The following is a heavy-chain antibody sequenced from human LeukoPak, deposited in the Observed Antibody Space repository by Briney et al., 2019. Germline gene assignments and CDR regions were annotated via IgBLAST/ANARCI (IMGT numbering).Heavy chain of an antibody. J-gene: IGHJ4*02. CDR1: GYTFTDYH. V-gene: IGHV1-2*02. CDR2: INPNSGGT. CDR3: ARDPAAGSVFDY. D-gene: IGHD6-13*01. Sequence: ASVKVSCKASGYTFTDYHMHWVRQAPGQGLEWMGWINPNSGGTDYAQKFQGRVTMTRDTSITTAYMELSRLRSDDTAVYYCARDPAAGSVFDYWGQGTLVTVSS.